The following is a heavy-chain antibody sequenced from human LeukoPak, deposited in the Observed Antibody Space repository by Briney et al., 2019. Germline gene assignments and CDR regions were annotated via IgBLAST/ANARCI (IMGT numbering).Heavy chain of an antibody. CDR1: GSSISSYY. Sequence: PSETLSLTCTVSGSSISSYYWSWIRQPAGKGLEWIGRIYTSGSTNYNPSLNSRVTMSVDTSKNQFSLKLSSVTAADTAVYYCARDLGATTVTKSGNAFDIWGQGTMVTVSS. CDR2: IYTSGST. CDR3: ARDLGATTVTKSGNAFDI. J-gene: IGHJ3*02. D-gene: IGHD4-17*01. V-gene: IGHV4-4*07.